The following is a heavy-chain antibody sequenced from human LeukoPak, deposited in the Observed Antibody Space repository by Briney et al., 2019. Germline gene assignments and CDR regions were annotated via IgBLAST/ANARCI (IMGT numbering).Heavy chain of an antibody. CDR2: IYYSGST. J-gene: IGHJ4*02. V-gene: IGHV4-31*03. CDR3: ARTSGLRGYSYGD. Sequence: SQTLSLTCTVPGGSISSGGYYRSWIRQHPGKGLEWIGYIYYSGSTYYNPSLKSRVTISVDTSKNQFSLKLSSVTAADTAVYYCARTSGLRGYSYGDWGQGTLVTVSS. CDR1: GGSISSGGYY. D-gene: IGHD5-18*01.